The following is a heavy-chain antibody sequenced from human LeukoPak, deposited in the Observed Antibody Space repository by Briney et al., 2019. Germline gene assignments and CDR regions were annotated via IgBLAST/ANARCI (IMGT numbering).Heavy chain of an antibody. Sequence: PSETLSLTCTVSSRSISSSGYYCSWIRQHPGKGLEWIGCIYYSGSTYYNPSLKSRVTISVDTSKNQFSLSLSSVTAADTAVYYCARNADMYYYVDHWGQGTLVTVSS. CDR2: IYYSGST. CDR3: ARNADMYYYVDH. J-gene: IGHJ4*02. V-gene: IGHV4-31*03. D-gene: IGHD3-10*01. CDR1: SRSISSSGYY.